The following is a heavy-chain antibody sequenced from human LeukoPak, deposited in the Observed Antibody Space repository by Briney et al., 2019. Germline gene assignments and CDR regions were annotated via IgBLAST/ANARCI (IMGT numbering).Heavy chain of an antibody. J-gene: IGHJ4*02. D-gene: IGHD3-10*01. CDR3: ARESSVVRGVITDFDY. CDR2: IKVEGSEK. V-gene: IGHV3-7*01. CDR1: GFTFTNYW. Sequence: GGSLRLSCAASGFTFTNYWMSSVRQAPGKGLEWVAKIKVEGSEKFYVHSVKGRFTISRDNDKNSLYLQMNSLRAEDTAVYYCARESSVVRGVITDFDYWGQGTLVTVSS.